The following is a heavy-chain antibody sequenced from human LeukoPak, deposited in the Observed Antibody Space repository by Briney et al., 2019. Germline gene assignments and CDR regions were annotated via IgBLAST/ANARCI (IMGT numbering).Heavy chain of an antibody. CDR1: GYTFISYG. CDR3: ARRRAVAGVNWFDP. D-gene: IGHD6-19*01. Sequence: ASVKVSCKASGYTFISYGISWVRQAPGQGLEWMGWISTHNGYTKYAQKFQGRVTMTTDTSMSTAYMELRSLRSDDTAVYYCARRRAVAGVNWFDPWGQGTLVTVSS. CDR2: ISTHNGYT. J-gene: IGHJ5*02. V-gene: IGHV1-18*01.